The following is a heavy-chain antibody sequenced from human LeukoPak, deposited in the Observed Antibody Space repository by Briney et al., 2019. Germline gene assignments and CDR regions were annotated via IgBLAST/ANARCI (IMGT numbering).Heavy chain of an antibody. V-gene: IGHV4-4*07. CDR1: GGSISSYY. D-gene: IGHD5-18*01. Sequence: SETLSLTCTVSGGSISSYYWSWIRQPAGKGLEWIGRIYTSGGTNYNPSLKSRVTMSVDTSKNQFVLNLRSVTAADTAVYYCARDKRHSYGRYFDHWGQGMLVTVSS. CDR2: IYTSGGT. CDR3: ARDKRHSYGRYFDH. J-gene: IGHJ4*02.